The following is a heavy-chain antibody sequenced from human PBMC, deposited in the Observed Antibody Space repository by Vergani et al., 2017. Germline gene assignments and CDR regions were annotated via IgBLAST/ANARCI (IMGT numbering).Heavy chain of an antibody. V-gene: IGHV3-23*01. CDR2: ITYNGGRT. CDR1: GFTFNIYA. J-gene: IGHJ4*02. D-gene: IGHD1-26*01. Sequence: EVRLLESGGGLVQPGGSLRLSCAASGFTFNIYAMSWVRQAPGKGLEWVSNITYNGGRTYYADSVTGRFTISRDNSKNTLFLQLKTLRAEVTGVYYCAKDYNIMGALHYWDEGTLIAVSS. CDR3: AKDYNIMGALHY.